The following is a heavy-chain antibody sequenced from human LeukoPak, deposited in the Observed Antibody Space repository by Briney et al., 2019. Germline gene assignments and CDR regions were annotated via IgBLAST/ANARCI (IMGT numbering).Heavy chain of an antibody. CDR1: GASISNSRYY. Sequence: SETLSLTCTVSGASISNSRYYWGWIRQPPGKGLEWVGSIYYSGSTNYNPSLKSRVTISVDTSKNQFSLKLSSVTAADTAVYYCARDQDGYNIALGYWGQGTLVTVSS. J-gene: IGHJ4*02. CDR3: ARDQDGYNIALGY. V-gene: IGHV4-39*07. D-gene: IGHD5-24*01. CDR2: IYYSGST.